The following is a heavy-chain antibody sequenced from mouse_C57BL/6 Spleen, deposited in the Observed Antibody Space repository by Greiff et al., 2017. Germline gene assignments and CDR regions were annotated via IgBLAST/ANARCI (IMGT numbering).Heavy chain of an antibody. D-gene: IGHD2-4*01. Sequence: QVQLQQPGAELVRPGTSVKLSCKASGYTFTSYWMHWVKQRPGQGLEWIGVIDPSDSYTNYNQKFKGKATLTVDTSSSTAYMQLSILTSEDSAVYYCARRGLYDYDYFDYWGQGTTLTVSS. CDR3: ARRGLYDYDYFDY. CDR1: GYTFTSYW. V-gene: IGHV1-59*01. CDR2: IDPSDSYT. J-gene: IGHJ2*01.